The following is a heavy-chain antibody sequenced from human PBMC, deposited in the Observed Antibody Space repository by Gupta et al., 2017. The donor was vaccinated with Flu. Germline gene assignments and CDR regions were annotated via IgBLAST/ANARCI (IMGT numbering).Heavy chain of an antibody. V-gene: IGHV1-3*01. Sequence: FTSYAMHWVRQAPGQRLEWMGWINAGNGNTKYSQKFQGRVTITRDTSASTAYMELSSLRSEDTAVYYCARGYSYGYWYFDLWGRGTLVTVSS. J-gene: IGHJ2*01. D-gene: IGHD5-18*01. CDR3: ARGYSYGYWYFDL. CDR2: INAGNGNT. CDR1: FTSYA.